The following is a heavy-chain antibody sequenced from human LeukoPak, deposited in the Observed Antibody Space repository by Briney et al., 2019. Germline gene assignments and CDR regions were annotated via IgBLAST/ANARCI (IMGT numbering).Heavy chain of an antibody. CDR3: AREYDSGSYYNFGY. D-gene: IGHD3-10*01. CDR1: GFTFSDAW. Sequence: GGSLRLSCAASGFTFSDAWMNWVRQAPGKGLEWVSSISSRSSYIYYADSVKGRFTISRDNAKNSLYLQMNSLRAEDTAVYYCAREYDSGSYYNFGYWGQGTLVTVSS. V-gene: IGHV3-21*01. J-gene: IGHJ4*02. CDR2: ISSRSSYI.